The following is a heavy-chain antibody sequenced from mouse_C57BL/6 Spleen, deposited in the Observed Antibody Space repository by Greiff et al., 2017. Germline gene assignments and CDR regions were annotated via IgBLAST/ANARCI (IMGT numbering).Heavy chain of an antibody. CDR1: GFTFSDYY. CDR2: INYDGSST. Sequence: EVMLVESEGGLVQPGSSMKLSCTASGFTFSDYYMAWVRQVPEKGLEWVANINYDGSSTYYLDSLKSRFIISRDNAKNILYLQMSSLKSEDTATYYSARDNCGSSFDYWGQGTTLTVSA. V-gene: IGHV5-16*01. D-gene: IGHD1-1*01. J-gene: IGHJ2*01. CDR3: ARDNCGSSFDY.